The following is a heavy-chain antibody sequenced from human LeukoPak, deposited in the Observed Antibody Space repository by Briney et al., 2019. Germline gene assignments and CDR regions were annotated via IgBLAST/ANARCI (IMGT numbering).Heavy chain of an antibody. CDR3: ARDRPYTGGWRGFDY. Sequence: FSVPVSCKASGYTFTSYGISWGRQAPGQGLEWMGGIIPMFGIANYAQNFQGRVTITADESTSTAYMELSSLRSEDTAVYYCARDRPYTGGWRGFDYWGQGTLFTVSS. J-gene: IGHJ4*02. D-gene: IGHD6-19*01. CDR2: IIPMFGIA. V-gene: IGHV1-69*13. CDR1: GYTFTSYG.